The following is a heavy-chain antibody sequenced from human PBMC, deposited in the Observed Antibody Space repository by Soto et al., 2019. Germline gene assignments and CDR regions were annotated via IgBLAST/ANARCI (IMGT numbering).Heavy chain of an antibody. CDR3: AREGYYYDSSGFFDH. Sequence: LSLTCAVSGGSISSGAYSWNWIRQPPGKGLEWIGYIYLSGNTYQNPSLNSRATISLDRSKNQFSLRLSSVTAADTAVYYCAREGYYYDSSGFFDHWGQGALVTVSS. V-gene: IGHV4-30-2*01. CDR1: GGSISSGAYS. D-gene: IGHD3-22*01. J-gene: IGHJ5*02. CDR2: IYLSGNT.